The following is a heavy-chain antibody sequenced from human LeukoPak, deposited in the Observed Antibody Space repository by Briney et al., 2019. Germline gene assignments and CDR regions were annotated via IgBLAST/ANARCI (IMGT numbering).Heavy chain of an antibody. CDR3: TTVFRGGFDS. V-gene: IGHV6-1*01. CDR1: GDSFSSNYEP. D-gene: IGHD3-10*01. J-gene: IGHJ4*02. Sequence: QTLSLTCAISGDSFSSNYEPWNWIRQSPSRGLEWLVRTYYRSKLYNDYAVSVKSRIIITPDPSQNHSSVQLKSVPPEDTAAYYCTTVFRGGFDSSGAGTLVTVSS. CDR2: TYYRSKLYN.